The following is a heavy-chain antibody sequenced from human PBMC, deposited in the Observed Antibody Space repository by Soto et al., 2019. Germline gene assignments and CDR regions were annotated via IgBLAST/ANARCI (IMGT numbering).Heavy chain of an antibody. CDR2: IQSKTDGGTT. CDR3: TTDGWVVVVAASFDY. Sequence: GGSLRLSCAASGFTFSNAWMNWVRQAPGRGLEWVGRIQSKTDGGTTDYAAPVKGRFTISRDDSKNTLYLQMNSLKTEDTAVYYCTTDGWVVVVAASFDYWGQGTLVTVSS. J-gene: IGHJ4*02. D-gene: IGHD2-15*01. V-gene: IGHV3-15*07. CDR1: GFTFSNAW.